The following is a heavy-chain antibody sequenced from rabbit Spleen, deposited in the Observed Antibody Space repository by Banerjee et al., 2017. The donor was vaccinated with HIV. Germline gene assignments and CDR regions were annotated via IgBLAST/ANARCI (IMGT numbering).Heavy chain of an antibody. CDR1: GFTLSSYY. CDR3: ARDGAVGGYFAL. V-gene: IGHV1S7*01. Sequence: HLKESGGGLVQPGGSLKLSCTASGFTLSSYYMNWVRQAPGKGLEWIVDIDPVFGITYYANWVNGRFSISRENAQNTVVLQMTSLTAADTATYFCARDGAVGGYFALWGPGTLVTVS. D-gene: IGHD1-1*01. J-gene: IGHJ4*01. CDR2: IDPVFGIT.